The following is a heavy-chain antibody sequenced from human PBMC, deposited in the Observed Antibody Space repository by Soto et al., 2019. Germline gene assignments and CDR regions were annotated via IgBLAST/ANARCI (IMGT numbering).Heavy chain of an antibody. J-gene: IGHJ4*02. V-gene: IGHV3-48*01. CDR2: ISSSSSTI. Sequence: GGSLSLSCAASGFPFSSYSMNWVRQAPGKGLEWVSYISSSSSTIYYADSVKGRFTISRDNAKNSLYLQMNSLRAEDTAVYYCARDSSSWSLDYWGQGTLVTVSS. D-gene: IGHD6-13*01. CDR3: ARDSSSWSLDY. CDR1: GFPFSSYS.